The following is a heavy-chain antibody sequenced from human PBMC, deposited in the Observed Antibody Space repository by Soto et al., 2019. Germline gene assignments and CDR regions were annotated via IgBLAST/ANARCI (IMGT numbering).Heavy chain of an antibody. V-gene: IGHV3-23*01. D-gene: IGHD3-3*01. CDR3: AKRGITIFGVVTNYYSGVDV. CDR1: RFTFSTFA. CDR2: ISGSGGFT. Sequence: EAQLLESGGGLVQPGGSLRLSCDASRFTFSTFAMSWVRQAPGQGLEWVSVISGSGGFTYYADSVKGRFTISRDNSKNTLLLQMNSLRVEDTAVYYCAKRGITIFGVVTNYYSGVDVGGQGTTVTVS. J-gene: IGHJ6*02.